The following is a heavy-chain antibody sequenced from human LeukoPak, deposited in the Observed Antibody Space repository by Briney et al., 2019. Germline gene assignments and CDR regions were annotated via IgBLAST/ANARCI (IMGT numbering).Heavy chain of an antibody. CDR2: IYTSGST. V-gene: IGHV4-4*09. J-gene: IGHJ4*02. Sequence: SQTLSLTCTVSGGSISSYYWSWIRQPPGKGLEWIGYIYTSGSTNYNPSLKSRVTISVDTSKNQFSLKLSSVTAADTAVYYCARHVAGYCSSTSCYGFDYWGQGTLVTVSS. CDR3: ARHVAGYCSSTSCYGFDY. D-gene: IGHD2-2*01. CDR1: GGSISSYY.